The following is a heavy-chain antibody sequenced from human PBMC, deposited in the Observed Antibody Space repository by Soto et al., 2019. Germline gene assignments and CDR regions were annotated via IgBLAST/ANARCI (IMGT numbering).Heavy chain of an antibody. J-gene: IGHJ5*02. D-gene: IGHD6-19*01. Sequence: ASVKVSCKASGYTFTSYGISWVRQAPGQGLEWMGWISAYNGNTNHAQKLQGRVTMTTDTSTSTAYMELRSLRSDDTAVYCCARVPPGQWLSKPEGFDPWGQGTLVTVSS. CDR2: ISAYNGNT. CDR1: GYTFTSYG. CDR3: ARVPPGQWLSKPEGFDP. V-gene: IGHV1-18*04.